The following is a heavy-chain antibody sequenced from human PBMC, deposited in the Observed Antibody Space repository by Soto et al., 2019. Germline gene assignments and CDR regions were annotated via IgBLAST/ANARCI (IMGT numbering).Heavy chain of an antibody. D-gene: IGHD3-10*01. CDR3: ARYYYDSGSAFDY. V-gene: IGHV3-48*01. CDR1: GFTFRNYN. Sequence: VQLVESGGGLVQPGGSLRLSCAASGFTFRNYNMNWVRQAPGKGLEWLSYIDTSSTSIYYADSVKGRFTISRDNAKNSLYLQMNSLSAEDTAVYYCARYYYDSGSAFDYWGQGTLVTVSS. J-gene: IGHJ4*02. CDR2: IDTSSTSI.